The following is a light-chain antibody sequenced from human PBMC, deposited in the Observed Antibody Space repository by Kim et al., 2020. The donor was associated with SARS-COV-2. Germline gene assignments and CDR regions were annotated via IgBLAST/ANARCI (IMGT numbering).Light chain of an antibody. CDR2: DAS. V-gene: IGKV1-33*01. CDR1: QDIRKH. J-gene: IGKJ3*01. CDR3: QQYGNLPPT. Sequence: ASVGDRVNITCRASQDIRKHLNWYQQKSGEAPKLLIYDASNLEEGVPSRFSGSGSGIDFTFTISSLQPEDFATYYCQQYGNLPPTFGPGTKVDIK.